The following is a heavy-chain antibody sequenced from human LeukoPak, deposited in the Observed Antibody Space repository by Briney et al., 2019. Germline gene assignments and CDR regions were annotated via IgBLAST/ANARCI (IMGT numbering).Heavy chain of an antibody. CDR2: INPNSGGT. D-gene: IGHD6-13*01. Sequence: ASVKVSCKASGYTFTGYYMHWVRQAPGQGLEWMGWINPNSGGTNYAQKFQGRVTMTRDTSISTAYMELSRLRSDDTAVYYCARERIAAAGTGLDYWGQGTLVTVSS. J-gene: IGHJ4*02. CDR1: GYTFTGYY. CDR3: ARERIAAAGTGLDY. V-gene: IGHV1-2*02.